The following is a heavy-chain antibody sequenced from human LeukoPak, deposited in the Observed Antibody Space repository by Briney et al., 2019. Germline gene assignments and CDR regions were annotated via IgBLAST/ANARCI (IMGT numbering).Heavy chain of an antibody. J-gene: IGHJ4*02. V-gene: IGHV3-74*01. CDR1: GFTFSRYW. D-gene: IGHD5-18*01. CDR3: TSDTVDKALGIDY. CDR2: INSDGSST. Sequence: GGSLTLSCAASGFTFSRYWMHWVRQAPGKGLVWVSRINSDGSSTSYADSVKGRFTISRDNAKNTLYLQMNSLRAEDTAVYYCTSDTVDKALGIDYWGQGALVIVST.